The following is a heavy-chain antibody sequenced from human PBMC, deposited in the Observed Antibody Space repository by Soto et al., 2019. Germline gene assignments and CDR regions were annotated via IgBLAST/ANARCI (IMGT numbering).Heavy chain of an antibody. V-gene: IGHV3-23*01. CDR3: ANTSAGGDYDAFDI. CDR2: ISGSGGST. D-gene: IGHD3-16*01. Sequence: EVQLLESGGGLVQPGGSLRLSCAASGFTFSSYAMSWVRQAPGKGLEWVSAISGSGGSTYYAESVKGRFTITRDNSENTLYLQMKRLRAEDTAVYYCANTSAGGDYDAFDIWGQGTMVTVSS. J-gene: IGHJ3*02. CDR1: GFTFSSYA.